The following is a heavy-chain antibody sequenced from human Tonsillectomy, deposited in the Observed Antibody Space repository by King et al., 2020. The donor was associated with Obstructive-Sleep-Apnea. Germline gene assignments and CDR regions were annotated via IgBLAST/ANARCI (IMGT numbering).Heavy chain of an antibody. J-gene: IGHJ2*01. CDR1: GFTFSNYA. Sequence: VQLVESGGGLVQPGGSLRLSCAASGFTFSNYAMSWVRQAPGKGLEWVSAITGSGGSTYYADPVKGRFTISRDNSQNTLYLQMNSLRAEDTAVYYCANSTVLVVAATPRGNNWYFDLWGRGTLVTLSS. CDR3: ANSTVLVVAATPRGNNWYFDL. D-gene: IGHD2-15*01. CDR2: ITGSGGST. V-gene: IGHV3-23*04.